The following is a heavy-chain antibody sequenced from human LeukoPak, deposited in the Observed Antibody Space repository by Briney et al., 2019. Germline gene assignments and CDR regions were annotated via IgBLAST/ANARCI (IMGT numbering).Heavy chain of an antibody. J-gene: IGHJ4*02. Sequence: GGSLRLSCAASGFTFSAYGMHWVRQAPGKGLEWVAIISYDGTNKYYADSVKGRFTISRDNSKNTLYLQMNSLRAEDTAVYYCAKEITRPNRAVAGLNYWGQGTLVAVSS. CDR3: AKEITRPNRAVAGLNY. D-gene: IGHD6-19*01. CDR1: GFTFSAYG. V-gene: IGHV3-30*18. CDR2: ISYDGTNK.